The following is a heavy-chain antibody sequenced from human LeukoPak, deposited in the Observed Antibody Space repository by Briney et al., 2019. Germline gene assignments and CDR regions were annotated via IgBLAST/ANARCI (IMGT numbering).Heavy chain of an antibody. D-gene: IGHD6-13*01. J-gene: IGHJ4*02. Sequence: GGSLRLSCAASGFTFSSYSMNWVRQAPGKGLEWVSYISSSSSTIYYADSVKGRFTISRDNSKNTLYLQMNSLRAEDTAVYYRAKDLAARTRSPFDYWGQGTLVTVSS. V-gene: IGHV3-48*01. CDR1: GFTFSSYS. CDR3: AKDLAARTRSPFDY. CDR2: ISSSSSTI.